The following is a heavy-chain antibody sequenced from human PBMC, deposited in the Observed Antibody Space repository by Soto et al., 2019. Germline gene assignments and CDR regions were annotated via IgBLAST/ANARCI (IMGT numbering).Heavy chain of an antibody. V-gene: IGHV1-18*01. CDR1: GYTFTSYG. J-gene: IGHJ3*02. CDR2: ISAYNGNT. Sequence: ASVKVSCKASGYTFTSYGISWVRQAPGQGLEWMGWISAYNGNTNYAQKLQGRVTMTTDTSTSTAYMELRSLRSDDTAVYYCARSRDIVLMVYAPDPFDIWGQGTMVTVSS. D-gene: IGHD2-8*01. CDR3: ARSRDIVLMVYAPDPFDI.